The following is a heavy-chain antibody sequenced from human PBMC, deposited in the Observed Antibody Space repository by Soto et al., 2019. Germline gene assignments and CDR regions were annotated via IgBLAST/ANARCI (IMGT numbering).Heavy chain of an antibody. Sequence: ASVKVSCKASGYTFTSDDINCVRQATGQGLEWMGWMNPNSGNTGYAQKFQGRVTMTRNTSISTAYMELSSLRSEDTAVYYCARGNYDFWSGYYGYYYYYMDVWGKGTTVTVSS. V-gene: IGHV1-8*01. CDR1: GYTFTSDD. D-gene: IGHD3-3*01. J-gene: IGHJ6*03. CDR3: ARGNYDFWSGYYGYYYYYMDV. CDR2: MNPNSGNT.